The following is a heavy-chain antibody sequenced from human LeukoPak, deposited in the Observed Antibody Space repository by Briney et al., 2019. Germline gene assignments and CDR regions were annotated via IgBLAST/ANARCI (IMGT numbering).Heavy chain of an antibody. J-gene: IGHJ4*02. CDR1: GFTFNSYS. Sequence: GGSLRLSCAASGFTFNSYSMNWVRQAPGKGLEWVSSISGSNSYIYYADSMKGRFTISRDNAKNSLYLQMNSLRAEDTALYYCARDEFSQLPSGEGTFDYWGQGTLVTVSS. CDR2: ISGSNSYI. D-gene: IGHD3-10*01. V-gene: IGHV3-21*04. CDR3: ARDEFSQLPSGEGTFDY.